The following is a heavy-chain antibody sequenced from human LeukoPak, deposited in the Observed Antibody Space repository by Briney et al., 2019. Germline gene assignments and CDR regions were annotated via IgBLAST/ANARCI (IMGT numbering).Heavy chain of an antibody. D-gene: IGHD1-14*01. CDR3: ARENHVDAFDI. CDR2: ISSSSSYI. J-gene: IGHJ3*02. Sequence: PGGSLRLSCAASGFTFSSYSMNWVRQAPGKGLEWVSSISSSSSYIYYADSVKGRFTISRDNSKNTLYLQMNSLRAEDTAVYYCARENHVDAFDIWGQGTMVTVSS. CDR1: GFTFSSYS. V-gene: IGHV3-21*01.